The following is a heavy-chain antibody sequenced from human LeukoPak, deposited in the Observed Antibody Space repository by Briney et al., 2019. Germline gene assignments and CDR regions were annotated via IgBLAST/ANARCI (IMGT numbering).Heavy chain of an antibody. J-gene: IGHJ4*02. V-gene: IGHV3-30-3*01. CDR1: GFTFSSYA. Sequence: GGSLRLSCAASGFTFSSYAMHWVRQAPGKGLEWVAVISYDGSNKYYADSVKGRFTISRDNSKNTLYLQMNSLRAEDTAVYYCASSIAVAGMVDSGIDYWGQGTLVTVSS. CDR2: ISYDGSNK. D-gene: IGHD6-19*01. CDR3: ASSIAVAGMVDSGIDY.